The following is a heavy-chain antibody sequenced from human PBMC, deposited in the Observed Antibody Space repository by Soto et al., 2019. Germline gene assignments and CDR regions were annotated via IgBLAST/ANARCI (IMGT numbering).Heavy chain of an antibody. V-gene: IGHV1-2*04. CDR3: ARWVGASNWFDP. CDR1: GYTFTGYH. J-gene: IGHJ5*02. D-gene: IGHD1-26*01. CDR2: INTNTGDT. Sequence: QVQLVQSWVEVKEPGASVKVSCKASGYTFTGYHIHWVRQAPGQGLEWMGWINTNTGDTNYAQKFQGWVTMTRDTSINTAYVELSRLRSDDTAVYYCARWVGASNWFDPWGQGSLVTVSS.